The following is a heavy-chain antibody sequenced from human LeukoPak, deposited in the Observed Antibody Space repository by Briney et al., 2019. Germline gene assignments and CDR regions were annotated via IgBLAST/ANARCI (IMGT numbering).Heavy chain of an antibody. Sequence: GGSLRLSCAASGFTFRSYAMRWVRQAPGKGLEWVSAISGSGGSAYYADSVKGRFTISRDNSKNTLYLQMNSLRAEDTAVYYCEKDAPLGLTDHWRQGTLVTVSS. CDR1: GFTFRSYA. CDR3: EKDAPLGLTDH. V-gene: IGHV3-23*01. J-gene: IGHJ5*02. CDR2: ISGSGGSA. D-gene: IGHD2-8*01.